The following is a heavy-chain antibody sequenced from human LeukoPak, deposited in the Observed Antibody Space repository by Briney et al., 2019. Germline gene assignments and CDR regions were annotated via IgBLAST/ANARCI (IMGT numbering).Heavy chain of an antibody. CDR1: GYSFITYW. V-gene: IGHV5-51*01. CDR3: ATHNKYAFEY. J-gene: IGHJ4*02. CDR2: VHPSNSET. Sequence: GESLKISCEASGYSFITYWIGWVRQLPGKGLEWVAIVHPSNSETRYSPSFQGQVSISADRSISTAYLQWSSLRASDTAIYYCATHNKYAFEYWGQGTLVAVSS. D-gene: IGHD2-8*01.